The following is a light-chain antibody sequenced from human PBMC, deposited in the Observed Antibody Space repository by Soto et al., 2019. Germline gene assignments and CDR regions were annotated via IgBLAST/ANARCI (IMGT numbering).Light chain of an antibody. J-gene: IGLJ1*01. CDR1: SSDVGGYKY. CDR2: EVS. Sequence: QAVVAQPASVSGSPGQSITISCTGTSSDVGGYKYVSWYQQHPGKAPKFLIYEVSNRPSGVSSRFSGSKSGNTASLTISGLQAEDEADYYCTSKTSTSPYVFGTGTKVTVL. V-gene: IGLV2-14*01. CDR3: TSKTSTSPYV.